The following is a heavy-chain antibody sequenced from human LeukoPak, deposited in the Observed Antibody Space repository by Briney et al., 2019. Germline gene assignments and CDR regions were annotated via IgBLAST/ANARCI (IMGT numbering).Heavy chain of an antibody. CDR2: IYYNGYT. V-gene: IGHV4-39*07. J-gene: IGHJ5*02. CDR3: ARGDDFWSGYGWFDP. D-gene: IGHD3-3*01. CDR1: GGSISSSCYY. Sequence: PSETLSLTCTVSGGSISSSCYYWAWIRQPPGKGLEWIGSIYYNGYTYYNPSLKSRVTISVDTSKNQFSLKVSSVTAADTAVYYCARGDDFWSGYGWFDPWGQGTLVTVSS.